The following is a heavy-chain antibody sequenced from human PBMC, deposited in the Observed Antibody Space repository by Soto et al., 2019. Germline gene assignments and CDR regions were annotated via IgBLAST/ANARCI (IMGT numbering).Heavy chain of an antibody. CDR2: INWNGGKI. D-gene: IGHD6-19*01. CDR3: VKDWGITVNGNYFES. J-gene: IGHJ4*02. CDR1: GFIFHDYA. Sequence: EEQLVESGGGLVQPGRSLRLSCAASGFIFHDYAMHWVRQAPGKGLEWVSGINWNGGKIDYADSVKGRFTISRDNGKNSLFLQMNSLRPEDTAVYYCVKDWGITVNGNYFESWGQGTLVAVSS. V-gene: IGHV3-9*01.